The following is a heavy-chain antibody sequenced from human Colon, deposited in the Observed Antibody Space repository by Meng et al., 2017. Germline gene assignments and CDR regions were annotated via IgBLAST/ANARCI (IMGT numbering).Heavy chain of an antibody. CDR3: ARHGGYYQDF. CDR1: GASVSVNSY. Sequence: QVQLQGSAPGLVRPSASLSLACSVFGASVSVNSYWSWVRQPPGRGLEWIGQIDHRGSAYYRPSLNSRVTMSLDKSRNQFSLRLTSVTAADTAVYYCARHGGYYQDFWGQGTLVTVSS. CDR2: IDHRGSA. V-gene: IGHV4-4*02. D-gene: IGHD4-23*01. J-gene: IGHJ4*02.